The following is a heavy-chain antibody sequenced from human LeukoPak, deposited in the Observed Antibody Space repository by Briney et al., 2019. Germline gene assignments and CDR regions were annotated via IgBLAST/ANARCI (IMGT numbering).Heavy chain of an antibody. J-gene: IGHJ4*02. D-gene: IGHD6-19*01. Sequence: PSETLSLTCTVSGGSISSGDYYWSWIRQHPGKGLEWIGYIYYSGSTNYNPSLKSRVTISVDTSKNQFSLKLSSVTAADTAVYYCARDRAVAGIDYWGQGTLVTVSS. CDR2: IYYSGST. CDR1: GGSISSGDYY. V-gene: IGHV4-61*08. CDR3: ARDRAVAGIDY.